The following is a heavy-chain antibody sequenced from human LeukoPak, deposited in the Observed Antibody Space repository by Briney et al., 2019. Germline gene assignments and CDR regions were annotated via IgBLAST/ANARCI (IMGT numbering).Heavy chain of an antibody. J-gene: IGHJ4*02. CDR1: GGSISSGGYY. CDR2: IYYSGST. CDR3: ARVFGTYSSSPIDY. Sequence: SEALSLTCTVSGGSISSGGYYWSWIRQHPGKGLEWIGYIYYSGSTYYNPSLKSRVTISVDTSKNQFSLKLSSVTAADTAVCFCARVFGTYSSSPIDYWGQGTLVTVSS. V-gene: IGHV4-31*03. D-gene: IGHD6-6*01.